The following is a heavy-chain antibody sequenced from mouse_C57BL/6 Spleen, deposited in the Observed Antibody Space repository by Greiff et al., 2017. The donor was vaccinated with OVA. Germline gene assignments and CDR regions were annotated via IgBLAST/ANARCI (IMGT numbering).Heavy chain of an antibody. Sequence: QVQLQQSGAELVRPGTSVKLSCKASGYTFTSYWMHWVKQRPGQGLEWIGVIDPSDSYTNYNQKFKGKATLTVDTSSSTAYMQLSSLTSEDSAVYYCARYYGSSYGYAMDYWGQGTSVTVSS. CDR1: GYTFTSYW. CDR3: ARYYGSSYGYAMDY. J-gene: IGHJ4*01. D-gene: IGHD1-1*01. CDR2: IDPSDSYT. V-gene: IGHV1-59*01.